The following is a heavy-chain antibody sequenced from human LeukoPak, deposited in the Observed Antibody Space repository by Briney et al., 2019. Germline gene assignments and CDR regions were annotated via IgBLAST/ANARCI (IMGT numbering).Heavy chain of an antibody. CDR3: ARDVAGDAVDY. J-gene: IGHJ4*02. D-gene: IGHD4-17*01. Sequence: PSETLSLTCTVSGGSISSGDYYWSWIRQPPGKGLEWIGYIYYSGSTNYNPSLKSRVTISVDTSKNQFSLKLSSVTAADTAVYYCARDVAGDAVDYWGQGTLVTVSA. V-gene: IGHV4-61*08. CDR2: IYYSGST. CDR1: GGSISSGDYY.